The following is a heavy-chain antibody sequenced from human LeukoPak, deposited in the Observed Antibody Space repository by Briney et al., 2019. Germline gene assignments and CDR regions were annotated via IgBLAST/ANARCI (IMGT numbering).Heavy chain of an antibody. CDR1: GYTFTSYD. J-gene: IGHJ4*02. D-gene: IGHD1-7*01. Sequence: ASVKVSCKASGYTFTSYDINWVRQASGQGLEWMGWMNPNSGNTGFAQKFQGRLTMTTNTSLNTAYMDLSSLKSEDTAVYFCSTGGWNCYHLAYWGQGTLVTVSS. V-gene: IGHV1-8*01. CDR2: MNPNSGNT. CDR3: STGGWNCYHLAY.